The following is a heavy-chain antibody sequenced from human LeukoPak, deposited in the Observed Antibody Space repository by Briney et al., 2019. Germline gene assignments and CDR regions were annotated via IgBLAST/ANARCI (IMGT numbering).Heavy chain of an antibody. D-gene: IGHD3-3*01. CDR2: IYTSGST. Sequence: PSETLSLTCTVSGGSISSGNYYWSWIRQPAGKGLEWIGHIYTSGSTNYNPSLKSRVTISVDTSKNQFSLELSSLTAADTAVYYSAREGYDSLWGQGTLVTVSS. CDR3: AREGYDSL. J-gene: IGHJ4*02. CDR1: GGSISSGNYY. V-gene: IGHV4-61*09.